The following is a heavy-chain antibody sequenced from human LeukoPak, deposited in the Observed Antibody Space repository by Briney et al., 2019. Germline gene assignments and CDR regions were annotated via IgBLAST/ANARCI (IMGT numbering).Heavy chain of an antibody. V-gene: IGHV3-53*01. D-gene: IGHD3-3*01. J-gene: IGHJ6*03. CDR1: GFTVSSNY. CDR2: IYSGGST. CDR3: ARVITIFGVVTTPHYYMDV. Sequence: PGGSLRLSCAASGFTVSSNYMSWVRQAPGKGLEWVSVIYSGGSTYYADSVKGRFTISRDNSKNTLYLQMNSLRAEDTAVYYCARVITIFGVVTTPHYYMDVWGKGTTVTVSS.